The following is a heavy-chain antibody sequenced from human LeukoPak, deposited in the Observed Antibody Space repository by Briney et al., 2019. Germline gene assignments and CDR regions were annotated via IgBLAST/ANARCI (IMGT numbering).Heavy chain of an antibody. CDR3: ARDRPGYSSCFDP. CDR1: GYSFTDYH. D-gene: IGHD6-19*01. CDR2: INTKTGGT. V-gene: IGHV1-2*02. Sequence: ASVKVSCKASGYSFTDYHMHWVRQAPGQGLEWMGWINTKTGGTNYAQTFQGRVTLTRDTSISTVYMEMSSLRSDDTAVYYCARDRPGYSSCFDPWGQGTLVTVSS. J-gene: IGHJ5*02.